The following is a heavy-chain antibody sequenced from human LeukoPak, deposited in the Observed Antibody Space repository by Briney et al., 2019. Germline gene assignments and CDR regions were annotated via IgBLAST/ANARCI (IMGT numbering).Heavy chain of an antibody. Sequence: SETLSLTCTVSGYSISSGYYWGWIRQPPGKGLEWIGSMYHSGTTYYNPSLKSRVTISVDTSKNQFSLKLTSVTAADTAVYYCARVYGSGTYYFWFDPWGQGTLVTVSS. V-gene: IGHV4-38-2*02. CDR3: ARVYGSGTYYFWFDP. CDR2: MYHSGTT. CDR1: GYSISSGYY. D-gene: IGHD3-10*01. J-gene: IGHJ5*02.